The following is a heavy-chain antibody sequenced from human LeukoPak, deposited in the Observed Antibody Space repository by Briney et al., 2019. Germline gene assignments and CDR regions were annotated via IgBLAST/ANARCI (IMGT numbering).Heavy chain of an antibody. CDR2: ITSRGTTM. Sequence: GGSLRLSCAASGFTFSSFEMNWVRQAPGKGLEWVSYITSRGTTMYYADSVKGRFIISRDNAKNSLYLQMNSLRAEDTAVYYCASYSGYDLYGYGFLVPHFDYWGQGTRVTVSS. CDR1: GFTFSSFE. D-gene: IGHD5-12*01. J-gene: IGHJ4*02. CDR3: ASYSGYDLYGYGFLVPHFDY. V-gene: IGHV3-48*03.